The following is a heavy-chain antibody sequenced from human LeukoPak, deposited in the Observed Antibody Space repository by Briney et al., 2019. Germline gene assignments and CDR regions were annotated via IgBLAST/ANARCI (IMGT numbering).Heavy chain of an antibody. J-gene: IGHJ4*02. CDR2: IYSGGST. Sequence: GGSLRLSCAASGFTVSSNYMSWVRQAPGEGLEWVSVIYSGGSTYYADSVKGRFTISRDNAKNSLYLQMNSLRAEDTAVYYCARDFHRRLYDSSGYYLYWGQGTLVTVSS. CDR1: GFTVSSNY. CDR3: ARDFHRRLYDSSGYYLY. D-gene: IGHD3-22*01. V-gene: IGHV3-66*01.